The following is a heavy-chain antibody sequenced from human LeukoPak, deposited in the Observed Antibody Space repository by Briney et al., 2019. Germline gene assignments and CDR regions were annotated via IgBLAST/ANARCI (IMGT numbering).Heavy chain of an antibody. Sequence: CGPTLANPTRPLTLTYTFSGFSLSTSGGGVGGIRQPPGKALEWLTLIYWNDDKRYSPSLKSRLTITKDTSKNQVVLTMTNMDRVDTATYYCAESSDYYDSSGFDFWGQGTLVTVSS. CDR3: AESSDYYDSSGFDF. CDR2: IYWNDDK. CDR1: GFSLSTSGGG. J-gene: IGHJ4*02. V-gene: IGHV2-5*01. D-gene: IGHD3-22*01.